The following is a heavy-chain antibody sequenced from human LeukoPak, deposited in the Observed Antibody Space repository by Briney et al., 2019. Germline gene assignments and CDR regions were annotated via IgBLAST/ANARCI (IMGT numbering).Heavy chain of an antibody. CDR2: ISSSSSTI. J-gene: IGHJ3*02. V-gene: IGHV3-48*01. D-gene: IGHD1-26*01. CDR3: ARDPPIVGATGDALFDI. CDR1: GFTFSSYS. Sequence: PGGSLRLSCAASGFTFSSYSMNWVRQAPGKGLEWVSYISSSSSTIYYADSVKGRFTISRDNAKNSLYLQMNSLRAEDTAVYYCARDPPIVGATGDALFDIWGQGTMVTVSS.